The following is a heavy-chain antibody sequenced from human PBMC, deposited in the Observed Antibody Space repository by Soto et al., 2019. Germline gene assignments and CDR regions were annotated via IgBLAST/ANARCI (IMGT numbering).Heavy chain of an antibody. V-gene: IGHV4-4*07. CDR3: ARGGHDWWSGPFDY. D-gene: IGHD3-3*01. Sequence: QGHLQESGPGLVRPSETLSLTCSVSGGSISTYYCNWIRQPAGKGLAWIGRIDTSGSTNYNPSLTSRVTMSVDTSKIPFSMKLSSVTATDTAVYYCARGGHDWWSGPFDYWGQGTPGNVSS. CDR2: IDTSGST. CDR1: GGSISTYY. J-gene: IGHJ4*02.